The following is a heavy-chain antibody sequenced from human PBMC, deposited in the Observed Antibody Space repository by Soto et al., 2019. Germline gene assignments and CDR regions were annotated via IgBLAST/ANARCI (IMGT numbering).Heavy chain of an antibody. D-gene: IGHD3-10*01. CDR3: VRPLPSGRNYGMDV. CDR1: GLGVRNNY. J-gene: IGHJ6*02. CDR2: IYNDGTT. Sequence: GGSLRLSCTAYGLGVRNNYMSWVRQAPGMGLEWVSVIYNDGTTYYADSVKGRFTLSRDTSKNTLSLQMDSLSAEDTAVYYCVRPLPSGRNYGMDVWGQGTTVTVSS. V-gene: IGHV3-53*01.